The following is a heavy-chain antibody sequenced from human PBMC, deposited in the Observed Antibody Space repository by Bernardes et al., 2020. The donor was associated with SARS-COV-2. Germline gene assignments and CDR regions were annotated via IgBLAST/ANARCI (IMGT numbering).Heavy chain of an antibody. CDR1: GFIFSKFA. CDR3: GQDPNGDYIEAFDF. D-gene: IGHD4-17*01. J-gene: IGHJ3*01. Sequence: GGSLRLSCAASGFIFSKFAFTWVRQAPGKGLEWVSSITGNGGRTLYADSVRGRFTISRDNSENPLYLEMNSLRPEDAAVYFCGQDPNGDYIEAFDFWGQGTRVTVS. V-gene: IGHV3-23*01. CDR2: ITGNGGRT.